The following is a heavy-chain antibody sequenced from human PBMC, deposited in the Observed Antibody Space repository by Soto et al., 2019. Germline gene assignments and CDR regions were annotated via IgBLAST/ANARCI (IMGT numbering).Heavy chain of an antibody. CDR3: ARELVYSSSWSYGMDV. J-gene: IGHJ6*02. D-gene: IGHD6-13*01. V-gene: IGHV6-1*01. CDR2: TYYRSKWYN. CDR1: GDSVSSNSAA. Sequence: SQTLSLTCAISGDSVSSNSAAWNWIRQSPSRGLGWLGRTYYRSKWYNDYAVSVKSRITINPDTSKNQFSLQLNSVTPEDTAVYYCARELVYSSSWSYGMDVWGQGTTVTVSS.